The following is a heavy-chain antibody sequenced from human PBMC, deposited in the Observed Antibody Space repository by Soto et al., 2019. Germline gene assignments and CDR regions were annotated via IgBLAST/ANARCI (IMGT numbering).Heavy chain of an antibody. CDR1: GYTITRYG. Sequence: ASVKVSCKASGYTITRYGISWVRQAPGQGLEWMGWISAYNGDTNYAQKFQGRVTMTTDTSTSTAYMELRSLRSDDTAVYFCARDQQLRLPYYYYAMDVWGQGTTVTVSS. CDR2: ISAYNGDT. D-gene: IGHD5-18*01. CDR3: ARDQQLRLPYYYYAMDV. V-gene: IGHV1-18*01. J-gene: IGHJ6*02.